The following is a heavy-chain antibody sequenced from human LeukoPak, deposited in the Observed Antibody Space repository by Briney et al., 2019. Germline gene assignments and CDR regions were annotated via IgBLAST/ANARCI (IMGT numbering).Heavy chain of an antibody. Sequence: GGSLRLSCAASGFTFSSYEMNWVRQAPGKGLEWVSYISSSGSTIYYADSVKGRFTISRDSAKNSLYLQMNSLRAEDTAVYYCARGPRVRGVRSRGMDVWGQGTTVTVSS. CDR3: ARGPRVRGVRSRGMDV. V-gene: IGHV3-48*03. CDR2: ISSSGSTI. D-gene: IGHD3-10*01. CDR1: GFTFSSYE. J-gene: IGHJ6*02.